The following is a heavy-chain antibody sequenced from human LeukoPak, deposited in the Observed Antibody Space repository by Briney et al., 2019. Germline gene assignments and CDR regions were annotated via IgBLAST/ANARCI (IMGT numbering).Heavy chain of an antibody. CDR2: IWSDGSNK. Sequence: GRSLRLSCAASGFSFSTYGMHWVRQAPGKGLEWVAAIWSDGSNKNYADSVKGRFTISRDNSKNTLYLQMNSLRGEDTAMYYCASGEWPQNYWGQGTLVTVSS. CDR1: GFSFSTYG. J-gene: IGHJ4*02. V-gene: IGHV3-33*01. CDR3: ASGEWPQNY. D-gene: IGHD3-10*01.